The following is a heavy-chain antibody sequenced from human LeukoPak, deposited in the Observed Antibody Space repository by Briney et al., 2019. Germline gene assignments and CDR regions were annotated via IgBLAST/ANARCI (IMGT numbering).Heavy chain of an antibody. CDR1: GFTLTSYG. Sequence: LPGGSLRLSCAASGFTLTSYGMHWVRQAPGKGLEWVAVISYEKNEEFYADSVKGRSTISRDSSKNTLYLQMNSLRPEDTAVYYCVKGRSGSSYSPPDSWGQGTLVTVSS. CDR2: ISYEKNEE. J-gene: IGHJ4*02. V-gene: IGHV3-30*18. D-gene: IGHD2-15*01. CDR3: VKGRSGSSYSPPDS.